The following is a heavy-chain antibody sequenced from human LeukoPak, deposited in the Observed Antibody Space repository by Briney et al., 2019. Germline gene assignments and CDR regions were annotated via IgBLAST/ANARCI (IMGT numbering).Heavy chain of an antibody. CDR2: ISSSGRSI. D-gene: IGHD6-19*01. CDR3: ARDDSAWYAY. J-gene: IGHJ4*02. CDR1: GFTFSSYE. Sequence: GGSLRLSCAASGFTFSSYEMNWVRQAPGKGLEWVSYISSSGRSIYYADSVKGRFTISRDNAKNSLYLQMNSLRAEDTAVYYCARDDSAWYAYWGQGTLVTVSS. V-gene: IGHV3-48*03.